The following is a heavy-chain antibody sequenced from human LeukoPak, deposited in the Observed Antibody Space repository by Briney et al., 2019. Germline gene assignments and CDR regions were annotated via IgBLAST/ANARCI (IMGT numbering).Heavy chain of an antibody. Sequence: SETLSLTCAVYGGSVSGYYWSWIRQPPGKGLEWIGEINHSGSTNYNPSLKSRVTISVDTSKNQFSLKLSSVTAADTAVYYCARGLASYYVDYWGQGTLVTVSS. CDR1: GGSVSGYY. CDR3: ARGLASYYVDY. CDR2: INHSGST. J-gene: IGHJ4*02. V-gene: IGHV4-34*01. D-gene: IGHD1-26*01.